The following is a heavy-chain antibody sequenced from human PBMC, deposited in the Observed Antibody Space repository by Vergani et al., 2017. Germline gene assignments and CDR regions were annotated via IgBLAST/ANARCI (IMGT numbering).Heavy chain of an antibody. CDR1: TFTFSTYA. V-gene: IGHV3-23*01. D-gene: IGHD7-27*01. Sequence: EVQLLESGGGLVQPGGSLRLSCAASTFTFSTYAMTWVRPVPGKGLEWVSTIGGSGGDTYYANSMRGRFTISRDNSKNMLFLQMNSLSAEDTAVYYCAKDRPSNWDSRDSKNWFDLWGQGTLVTVSS. CDR3: AKDRPSNWDSRDSKNWFDL. CDR2: IGGSGGDT. J-gene: IGHJ5*02.